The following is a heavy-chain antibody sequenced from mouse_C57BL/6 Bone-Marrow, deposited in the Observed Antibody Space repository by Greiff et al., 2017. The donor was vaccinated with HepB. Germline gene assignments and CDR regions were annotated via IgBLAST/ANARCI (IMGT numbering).Heavy chain of an antibody. Sequence: QVHVKQPGAELVRPGSSVKLSCKASGYTFTSYWMDWVKQRPGQGLEWIGNIYPSDSETHYNQKFKDKATLTVDKSSSTAYMQLSSLTSEDSAVYYCAICSSYWFAYWGQGTLVTVSA. V-gene: IGHV1-61*01. D-gene: IGHD1-1*01. CDR2: IYPSDSET. CDR3: AICSSYWFAY. J-gene: IGHJ3*01. CDR1: GYTFTSYW.